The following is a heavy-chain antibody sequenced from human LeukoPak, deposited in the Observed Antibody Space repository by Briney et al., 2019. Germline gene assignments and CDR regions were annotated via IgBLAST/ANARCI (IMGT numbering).Heavy chain of an antibody. CDR3: ARDYDYVFDY. V-gene: IGHV3-7*01. D-gene: IGHD3-16*01. Sequence: GGXXRLSCAASGFTFTSYWMSWVRQAPGKGLEWVANIKQDGSEKYYVDSLKGRFTISRDNAKNSLYLQMNSLRAEDTAVYYCARDYDYVFDYWGQGTLVTVSS. J-gene: IGHJ4*02. CDR1: GFTFTSYW. CDR2: IKQDGSEK.